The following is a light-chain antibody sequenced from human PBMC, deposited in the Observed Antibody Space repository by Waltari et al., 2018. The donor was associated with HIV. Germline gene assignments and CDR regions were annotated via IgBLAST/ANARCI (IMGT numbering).Light chain of an antibody. CDR3: SSYTSSSTLVV. CDR2: DVS. J-gene: IGLJ2*01. V-gene: IGLV2-14*03. CDR1: SSDVGGYNY. Sequence: PGQSTTISCTGTSSDVGGYNYVSWYQQHPGKAPKLMIYDVSNRPSGVSNRFSGSKSGNTASLTISGLQAEDEADYYCSSYTSSSTLVVFGGGTKLTVL.